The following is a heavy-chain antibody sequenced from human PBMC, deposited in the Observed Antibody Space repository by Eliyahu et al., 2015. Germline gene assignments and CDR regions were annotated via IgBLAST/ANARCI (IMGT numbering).Heavy chain of an antibody. J-gene: IGHJ3*02. Sequence: VSWIRQPPGKALEWLALIDWDDDKYYSTSLKTRLTISKDTSKNQVVLTMTNMDPVDTATYYCARIRDFCGYDLTGLEDSTDAFDIWGQGTMVTVSS. CDR2: IDWDDDK. CDR3: ARIRDFCGYDLTGLEDSTDAFDI. D-gene: IGHD5-12*01. V-gene: IGHV2-70*01.